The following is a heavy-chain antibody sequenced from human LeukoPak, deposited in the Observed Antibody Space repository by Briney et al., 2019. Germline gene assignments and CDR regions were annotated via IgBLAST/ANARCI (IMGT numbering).Heavy chain of an antibody. CDR2: INHSGST. V-gene: IGHV4-34*01. Sequence: PSETLSLTCAVYGGSFSGYYWSWIRQPPGKGLEWIGEINHSGSTNYNPSLKSRVTISVDTSKNQFSLKQSSVTAADTAVYYCARGRSRFDPWGQGTLVTVSS. J-gene: IGHJ5*02. CDR1: GGSFSGYY. CDR3: ARGRSRFDP.